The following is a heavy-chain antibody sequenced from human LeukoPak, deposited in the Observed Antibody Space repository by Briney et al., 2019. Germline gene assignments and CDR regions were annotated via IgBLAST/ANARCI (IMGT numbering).Heavy chain of an antibody. CDR2: IKKDGGEK. CDR3: ARDTSGSASHGCDAFDI. J-gene: IGHJ3*02. CDR1: GFTFSNYW. Sequence: PGGSLRLSCAASGFTFSNYWMNWVRQAPGEGLGSVAHIKKDGGEKSYVDSVKGRFTISRDNAKNSLHLQMNSLRAEDTAAYYCARDTSGSASHGCDAFDICGQGPMVTVSS. D-gene: IGHD3-10*01. V-gene: IGHV3-7*01.